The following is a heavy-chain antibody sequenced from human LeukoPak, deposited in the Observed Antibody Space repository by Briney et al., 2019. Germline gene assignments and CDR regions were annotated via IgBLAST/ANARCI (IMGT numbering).Heavy chain of an antibody. V-gene: IGHV1-2*02. CDR3: ARERGAAGATLGY. D-gene: IGHD1-1*01. J-gene: IGHJ4*02. CDR1: GYIFTDYY. Sequence: ASVKVSCKASGYIFTDYYMHWVRQAPGQGLEWMGWINPNSGGTNYAQKFQGRVTMTRDTSISTAYMELSRLRSDDTAVYYCARERGAAGATLGYWGQGTLVTVSS. CDR2: INPNSGGT.